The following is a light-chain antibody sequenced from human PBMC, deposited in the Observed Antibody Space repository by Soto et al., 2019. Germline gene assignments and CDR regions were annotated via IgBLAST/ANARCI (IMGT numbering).Light chain of an antibody. J-gene: IGKJ4*01. CDR3: QRYNNWPLT. CDR1: QGIGST. CDR2: DSS. Sequence: IVMTQSPATLSVSPGERATLSCRASQGIGSTLAWYQQKPGQTPRLLIYDSSTRAIGIPTRFSGSRSGTEFTLTINGLQSEDFAVYYCQRYNNWPLTFDGGTKVDIK. V-gene: IGKV3-15*01.